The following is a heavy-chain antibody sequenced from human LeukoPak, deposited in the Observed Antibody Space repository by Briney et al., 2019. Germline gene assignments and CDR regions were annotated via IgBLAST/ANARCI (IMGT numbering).Heavy chain of an antibody. Sequence: GRSLRLSCAASGFTFSSYGMHWVRQAPGKGLEWVAVISYDGSNKYYADSVKGRLTISRDNSKNTLYLQMNSLRAEDTAVYYCAREYDQYSSTGPVDYWGQGTLVTVSS. D-gene: IGHD6-13*01. CDR3: AREYDQYSSTGPVDY. CDR1: GFTFSSYG. CDR2: ISYDGSNK. V-gene: IGHV3-30*03. J-gene: IGHJ4*02.